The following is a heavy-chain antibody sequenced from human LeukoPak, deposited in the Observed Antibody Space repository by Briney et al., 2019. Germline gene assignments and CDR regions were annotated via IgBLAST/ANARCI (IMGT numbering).Heavy chain of an antibody. CDR2: VSGHGDTT. J-gene: IGHJ4*01. Sequence: GGSLRLSCAASGFSFTDYAMSWARQPPGKGLEWVSAVSGHGDTTDYVDSVKGRFTISRDNSRNTVHLQIDSLRIEDTGVYYCARGSTAAAPGWVYWGHGTLVTVSS. D-gene: IGHD6-19*01. CDR3: ARGSTAAAPGWVY. V-gene: IGHV3-23*01. CDR1: GFSFTDYA.